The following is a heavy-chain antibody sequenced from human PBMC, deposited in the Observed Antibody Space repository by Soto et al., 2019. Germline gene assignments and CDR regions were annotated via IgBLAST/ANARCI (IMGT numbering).Heavy chain of an antibody. J-gene: IGHJ6*03. CDR2: IRSKAYGGTT. V-gene: IGHV3-49*03. D-gene: IGHD1-26*01. CDR1: GFTFGDYA. CDR3: TSATGGAHKNYYYYMDV. Sequence: GGSLRLSCTASGFTFGDYAMSWFRQAPGKGLEWVGFIRSKAYGGTTEYAASVKGRFTISRDDSKSIAYLQMDSLKTEDTAVYYCTSATGGAHKNYYYYMDVWGKGTTVTVSS.